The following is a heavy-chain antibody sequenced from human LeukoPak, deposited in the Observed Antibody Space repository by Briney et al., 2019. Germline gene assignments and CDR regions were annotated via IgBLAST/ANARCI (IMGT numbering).Heavy chain of an antibody. Sequence: PGGSLRLSCAASGFTFTNYAMTWVRQAPGKALEWVSSIIGGGDVTHYADSVKGRFTISRDTSKSTLYLQMHSLRAEDTAIYYCAKAYSSAWTGPFDSWGQGTLVTVSS. CDR2: IIGGGDVT. J-gene: IGHJ4*02. D-gene: IGHD6-19*01. CDR1: GFTFTNYA. V-gene: IGHV3-23*01. CDR3: AKAYSSAWTGPFDS.